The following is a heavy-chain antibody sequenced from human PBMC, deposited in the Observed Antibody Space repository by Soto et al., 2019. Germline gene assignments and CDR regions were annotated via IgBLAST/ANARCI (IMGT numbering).Heavy chain of an antibody. CDR3: AKDRGSSSLAYYYYYMDV. Sequence: GGSLRLSCAASGFTFSSYGMHWVRQAPGKGLEWVAVISHDGSNEYYADSVKGRFTISRDNSKNTLYLQMNSLRAEDTAVYYCAKDRGSSSLAYYYYYMDVWGKGTTVTVSS. D-gene: IGHD6-6*01. V-gene: IGHV3-30*18. CDR1: GFTFSSYG. CDR2: ISHDGSNE. J-gene: IGHJ6*03.